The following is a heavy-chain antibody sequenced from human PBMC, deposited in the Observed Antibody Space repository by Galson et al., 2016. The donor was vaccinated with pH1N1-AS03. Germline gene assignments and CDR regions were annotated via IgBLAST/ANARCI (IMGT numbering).Heavy chain of an antibody. V-gene: IGHV4-34*01. CDR3: ARIHPELPDI. CDR1: GGSFSDYF. J-gene: IGHJ3*02. D-gene: IGHD5-24*01. Sequence: SETLSLTCAVYGGSFSDYFWAWIRQPPGMGLEWIGDINPIGGANYNPSLKSRVTLSADSSKSQFSLKLYSVTAADTAVYYCARIHPELPDIWGQGTLVNV. CDR2: INPIGGA.